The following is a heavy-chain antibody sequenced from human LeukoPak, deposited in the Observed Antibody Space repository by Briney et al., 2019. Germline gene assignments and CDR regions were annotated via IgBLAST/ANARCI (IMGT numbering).Heavy chain of an antibody. CDR2: IYYSGST. V-gene: IGHV4-39*02. J-gene: IGHJ6*03. CDR3: ARDVQRRVVAATPIYYYYYMDV. Sequence: SETLSLTCTVSGGSISSSSYYWGWIRQPPGKGLAWIGSIYYSGSTYYNPSLKSRVTISVDTSKNQFSLKLSSVTAADTAVYYCARDVQRRVVAATPIYYYYYMDVWGKGTTVTVSS. D-gene: IGHD2-15*01. CDR1: GGSISSSSYY.